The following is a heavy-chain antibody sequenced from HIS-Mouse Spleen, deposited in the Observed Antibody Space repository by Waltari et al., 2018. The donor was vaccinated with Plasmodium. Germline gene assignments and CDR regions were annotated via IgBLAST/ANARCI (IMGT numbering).Heavy chain of an antibody. CDR2: MSYDGSNK. V-gene: IGHV3-30*18. CDR1: GFTFSSYG. D-gene: IGHD6-13*01. J-gene: IGHJ4*02. CDR3: AKDRRSSSWYVDY. Sequence: QVQLVESGGGVVQPGRSLRLSCEASGFTFSSYGMHWVRQAPGKGLEWVAVMSYDGSNKYYADSVKGRFTISRDNSKNTLYLQMNSLRAEDTAVYYCAKDRRSSSWYVDYWGQGTLVTVSS.